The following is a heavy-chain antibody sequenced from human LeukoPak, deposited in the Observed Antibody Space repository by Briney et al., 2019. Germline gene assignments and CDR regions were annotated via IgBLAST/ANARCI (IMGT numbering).Heavy chain of an antibody. J-gene: IGHJ5*02. D-gene: IGHD2-15*01. CDR1: GGSISSGGYS. V-gene: IGHV4-30-2*01. CDR2: IYHSGST. CDR3: ARGYCSGGSCYRGANRFDP. Sequence: SETLSLTCAVSGGSISSGGYSWSWIRQPPGKGLEWIGYIYHSGSTYYHPSLKSRVTISVDRSKNQFSLKLSSVTAADTAVYYCARGYCSGGSCYRGANRFDPWGQGTLVTVSS.